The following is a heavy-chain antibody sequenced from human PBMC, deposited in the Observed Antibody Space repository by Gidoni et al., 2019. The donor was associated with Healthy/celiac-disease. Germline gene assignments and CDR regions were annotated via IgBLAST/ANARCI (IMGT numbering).Heavy chain of an antibody. CDR3: ERGAHQVVPAAHRVPWFDP. D-gene: IGHD2-2*01. CDR2: INHRGST. CDR1: GGPFSGYY. V-gene: IGHV4-34*01. J-gene: IGHJ5*02. Sequence: QVQLQQWGAGLLKPSETLSLTCTVHGGPFSGYYCRWIRQPPGKGLGGIGEINHRGSTNYDPSLTSRVTISVDTSKKQFSLKLSSVTAADTAVYYCERGAHQVVPAAHRVPWFDPWCQGTLVTVSS.